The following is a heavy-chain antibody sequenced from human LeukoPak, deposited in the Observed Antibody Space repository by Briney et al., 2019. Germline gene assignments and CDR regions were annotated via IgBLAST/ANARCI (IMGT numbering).Heavy chain of an antibody. CDR1: GGSFSDYY. D-gene: IGHD1-26*01. CDR3: ARGRHTDVLGTTLGPFWY. J-gene: IGHJ4*02. CDR2: INHSGST. V-gene: IGHV4-34*01. Sequence: PSETLSLTCAFSGGSFSDYYWSWIRQPPGKGLEWIGEINHSGSTNYNPSLKSRVTISVDTSKNQFSLKLSSVTAADTAVFYSARGRHTDVLGTTLGPFWYWGQGTLVTVSS.